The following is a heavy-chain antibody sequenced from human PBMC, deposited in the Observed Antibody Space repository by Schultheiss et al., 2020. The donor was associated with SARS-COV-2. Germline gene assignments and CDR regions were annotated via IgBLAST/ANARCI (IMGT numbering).Heavy chain of an antibody. J-gene: IGHJ5*02. D-gene: IGHD3-22*01. CDR1: GFTFSSYA. CDR2: ISFDGSNK. Sequence: GGSLRLSCAASGFTFSSYAMHWVRQAPGKGLEWVAVISFDGSNKYYADSVKGRFTISRDNAKNTLYLQMNSLRAEDTAVYYCASPHYNDGSGYYAFDHWGQGTLVTVSS. V-gene: IGHV3-30*04. CDR3: ASPHYNDGSGYYAFDH.